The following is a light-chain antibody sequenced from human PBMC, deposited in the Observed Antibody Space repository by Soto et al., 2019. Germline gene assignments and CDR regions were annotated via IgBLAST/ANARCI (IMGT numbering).Light chain of an antibody. CDR2: DAS. J-gene: IGKJ3*01. V-gene: IGKV3-11*01. Sequence: DIVLTQSPATLSLSPGERATLSCRASQSVSRDFAWYQQKPGQAPSLLIYDASNRATGIPARFSGSGSGTDFTLTINSLQPEDFAVYYCQHRHNFGPGTKVDFK. CDR1: QSVSRD. CDR3: QHRHN.